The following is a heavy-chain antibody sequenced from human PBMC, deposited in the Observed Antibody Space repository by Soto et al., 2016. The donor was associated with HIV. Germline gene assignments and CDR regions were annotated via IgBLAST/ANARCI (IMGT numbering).Heavy chain of an antibody. CDR3: AMGFTMVRGVIMWAFDI. V-gene: IGHV3-74*01. CDR1: GFTFSSYW. D-gene: IGHD3-10*01. CDR2: INSDGSST. Sequence: EVQLVESGGGLVQPGGSLRLSCAASGFTFSSYWMHWVRQAPGKGLVWVSRINSDGSSTSYADSVKGRFTISRDNAKNTLYLQMNSLRAEDTAVYYCAMGFTMVRGVIMWAFDIWGQGTMVTVSS. J-gene: IGHJ3*02.